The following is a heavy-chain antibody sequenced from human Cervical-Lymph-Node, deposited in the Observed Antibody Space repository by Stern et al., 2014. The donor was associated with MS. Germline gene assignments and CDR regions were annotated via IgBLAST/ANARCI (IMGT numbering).Heavy chain of an antibody. D-gene: IGHD5-18*01. CDR1: GGSLSSGHYY. CDR2: IFHSGAT. Sequence: QVQLQESGPGLVKPSQTLSLTCIVSGGSLSSGHYYWSWIRQRPGEGLEWIGYIFHSGATYYNPSLKSRLTISLDKSRNHFALNLSSVTAADTAMYYCARVTAIVTFDSWGQGTLVTVSS. J-gene: IGHJ4*02. V-gene: IGHV4-30-4*01. CDR3: ARVTAIVTFDS.